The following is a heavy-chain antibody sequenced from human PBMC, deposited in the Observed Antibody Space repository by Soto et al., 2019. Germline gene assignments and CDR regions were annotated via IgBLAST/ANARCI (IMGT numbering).Heavy chain of an antibody. J-gene: IGHJ4*02. CDR3: ARDRYSGYDYPALFFDY. V-gene: IGHV4-34*01. D-gene: IGHD5-12*01. Sequence: PSETLSLTCAVYGGSFSGYYWSWIRQPPGKGLEWIGEINHSGSTNYNPSLKSRVTISVDTSKNQFSLKLSSVTAADTAVYYCARDRYSGYDYPALFFDYWGQGTLVTVSS. CDR2: INHSGST. CDR1: GGSFSGYY.